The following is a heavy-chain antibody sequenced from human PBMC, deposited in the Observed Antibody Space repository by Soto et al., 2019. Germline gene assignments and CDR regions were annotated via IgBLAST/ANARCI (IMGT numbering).Heavy chain of an antibody. D-gene: IGHD3-3*01. CDR1: GYTFSNYA. Sequence: QVQLVQSGGEVKKPGASVKVSCKASGYTFSNYAISWVRQAPGQGLEWMAWITAHNGNTKYPQKFQARVTVNTDTSTSTPSTELRSLTSDGTAVYYCARDAPYDNFWSGDMELYYYGRDVWAQGTTVTVSS. J-gene: IGHJ6*02. CDR2: ITAHNGNT. V-gene: IGHV1-18*01. CDR3: ARDAPYDNFWSGDMELYYYGRDV.